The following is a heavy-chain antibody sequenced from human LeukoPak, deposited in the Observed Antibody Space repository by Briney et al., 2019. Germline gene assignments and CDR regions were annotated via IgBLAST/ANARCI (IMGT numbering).Heavy chain of an antibody. V-gene: IGHV4-39*01. D-gene: IGHD6-13*01. CDR2: MYYSGST. CDR3: ARQVTSSRRTPFDY. J-gene: IGHJ4*02. Sequence: SETLSLTCTVSGGSINSTNHYWGWIRQPPGKGLECIGTMYYSGSTYYNPSLKSRVTISVDTSKNQFSLKLSSVTAADTAIYYCARQVTSSRRTPFDYWGQGTLVTVSS. CDR1: GGSINSTNHY.